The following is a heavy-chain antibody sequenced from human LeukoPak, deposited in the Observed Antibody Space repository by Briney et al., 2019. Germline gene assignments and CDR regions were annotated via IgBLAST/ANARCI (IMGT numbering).Heavy chain of an antibody. D-gene: IGHD5-18*01. CDR3: AKDVTLGYYYYGMDV. Sequence: GGSLRLSCAASGFTFDDYDMHWVRQAPGKGLEWVSLISGDGGSTYYADSVKGRFTISRDNSKNSLYLQVNSLRTEDTALYYCAKDVTLGYYYYGMDVWGQGATVTVSS. CDR1: GFTFDDYD. V-gene: IGHV3-43*02. CDR2: ISGDGGST. J-gene: IGHJ6*02.